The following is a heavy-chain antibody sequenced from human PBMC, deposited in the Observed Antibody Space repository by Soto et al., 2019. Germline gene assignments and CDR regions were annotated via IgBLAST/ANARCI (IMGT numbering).Heavy chain of an antibody. Sequence: VQLVESGGGVVQPGRSLRLSCAASGFTFSSYAMHWVRQAPGKGLEWVAVISYDGSNKYYADSVKGRFTISRDNSKNTLYLQMNSLRPEDTAVYYCARDASGGIVATINYWGQGTLVTVSS. V-gene: IGHV3-30-3*01. CDR3: ARDASGGIVATINY. J-gene: IGHJ4*02. D-gene: IGHD5-12*01. CDR2: ISYDGSNK. CDR1: GFTFSSYA.